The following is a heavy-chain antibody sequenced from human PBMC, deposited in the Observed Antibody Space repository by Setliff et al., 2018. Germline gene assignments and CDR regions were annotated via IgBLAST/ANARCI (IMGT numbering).Heavy chain of an antibody. CDR3: AISTLSICSGGSCPNAFDL. CDR1: GYIFKSYG. CDR2: ISSYNDVT. Sequence: GASVKVSCKASGYIFKSYGISWVRQAPGQGLEWMGWISSYNDVTNYVQSFQGRVTMTTDTSKSAAYMDLRGLRSDDTAVYYCAISTLSICSGGSCPNAFDLWGQGTMVTVSS. J-gene: IGHJ3*01. V-gene: IGHV1-18*01. D-gene: IGHD2-15*01.